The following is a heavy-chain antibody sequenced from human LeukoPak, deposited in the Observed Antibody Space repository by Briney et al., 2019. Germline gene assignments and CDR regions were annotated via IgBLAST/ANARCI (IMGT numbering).Heavy chain of an antibody. J-gene: IGHJ6*02. V-gene: IGHV4-61*02. Sequence: PSETLSLTCTVSGVSMSSGGFYWSWIRQLPGEGLEWIGRIYTSGSTNYNPSLKSRVTMSVDTSKNQFSLKLSSVTAADTAVYYCARDPYSSSWPYYYGMDVWGQGTTVTVSS. D-gene: IGHD6-13*01. CDR2: IYTSGST. CDR3: ARDPYSSSWPYYYGMDV. CDR1: GVSMSSGGFY.